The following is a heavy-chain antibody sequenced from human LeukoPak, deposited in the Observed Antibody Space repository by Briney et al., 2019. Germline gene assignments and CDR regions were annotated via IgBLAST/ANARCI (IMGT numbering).Heavy chain of an antibody. CDR2: VDPSDSHT. CDR3: ATSRGYTYGFDY. V-gene: IGHV5-10-1*01. D-gene: IGHD5-18*01. Sequence: GESLKISCQGSGYSFSTYWITWVRQMPGKGLEWVGRVDPSDSHTNYSPSFQGHVTISADKSISTAYLQWSSLKASDTVMYYCATSRGYTYGFDYWGQGTLVTVSS. CDR1: GYSFSTYW. J-gene: IGHJ4*02.